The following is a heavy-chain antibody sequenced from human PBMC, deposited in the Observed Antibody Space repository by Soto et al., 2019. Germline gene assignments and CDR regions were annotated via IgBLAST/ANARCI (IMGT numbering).Heavy chain of an antibody. Sequence: ASVKVSCKASGYTFTSYAMHWVRQAPGQRLEWMGWINAGNGNTKYSQKFQVRVTITKDTSATTAYMELSSLRSEDTAGYYCARDLGGWPDYWGQGTLVTVSS. CDR3: ARDLGGWPDY. V-gene: IGHV1-3*01. D-gene: IGHD2-15*01. CDR1: GYTFTSYA. J-gene: IGHJ4*02. CDR2: INAGNGNT.